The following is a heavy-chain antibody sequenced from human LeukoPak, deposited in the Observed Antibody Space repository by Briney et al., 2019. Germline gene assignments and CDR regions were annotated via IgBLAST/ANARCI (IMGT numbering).Heavy chain of an antibody. CDR2: ISGSGGST. CDR1: GLTFSSYA. D-gene: IGHD1-26*01. V-gene: IGHV3-23*01. J-gene: IGHJ4*02. Sequence: GGSLRLSCAASGLTFSSYAMSWVRQAPGKGLEWVSAISGSGGSTYYADSVKGRFTISRDNSKNTLYLQMNSLRAEDTAVYYCAKPAVYSGSYLGAYWGQGTLVTVSS. CDR3: AKPAVYSGSYLGAY.